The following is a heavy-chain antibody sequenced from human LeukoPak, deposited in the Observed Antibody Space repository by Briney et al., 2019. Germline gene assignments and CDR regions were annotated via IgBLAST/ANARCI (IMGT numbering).Heavy chain of an antibody. Sequence: SETLSLTCTVSGGSISGYYWSWIRQPPGKGLEWIGYIYSSGSTYYNPSLKSRVTISVDTSKNQFSLRLSSVTAADTAVYYCARHDAVTVIRRGFDCWGQGTLVTVSS. CDR3: ARHDAVTVIRRGFDC. V-gene: IGHV4-59*08. J-gene: IGHJ4*02. D-gene: IGHD2-21*02. CDR2: IYSSGST. CDR1: GGSISGYY.